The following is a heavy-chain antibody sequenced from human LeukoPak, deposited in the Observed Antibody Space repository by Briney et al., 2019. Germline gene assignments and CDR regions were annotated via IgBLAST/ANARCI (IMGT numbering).Heavy chain of an antibody. V-gene: IGHV4-38-2*02. Sequence: SETLSLTCTVSGYSISSGYYWGWIRQPPGKGLEWIGSIYHSGSTYYNPSLKSRVTISVDRSKNQFSLKLSSVTAADTAVYYCARETSYGSGRYFDYWGQGTLVTVSS. D-gene: IGHD3-10*01. CDR3: ARETSYGSGRYFDY. J-gene: IGHJ4*02. CDR2: IYHSGST. CDR1: GYSISSGYY.